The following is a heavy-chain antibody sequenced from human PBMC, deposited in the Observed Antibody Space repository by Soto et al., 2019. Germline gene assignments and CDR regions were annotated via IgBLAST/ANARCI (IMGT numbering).Heavy chain of an antibody. CDR2: ISAHNGNT. CDR3: ARGRYGDY. D-gene: IGHD1-1*01. J-gene: IGHJ4*02. Sequence: QVHLVQSGAEVKKPGASVKVSCKGSGYAFTTYGITWVRQAPGQGLEWMGWISAHNGNTNYAQKLQGRVTVTRDTSTTTAYMELSSLRSDATAVYYSARGRYGDYWGQRALVTVSS. V-gene: IGHV1-18*01. CDR1: GYAFTTYG.